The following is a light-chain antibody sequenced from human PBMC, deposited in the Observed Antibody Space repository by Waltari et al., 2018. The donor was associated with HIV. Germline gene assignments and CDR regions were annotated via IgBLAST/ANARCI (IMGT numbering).Light chain of an antibody. CDR1: QSVSSK. CDR2: GAS. Sequence: EIVMRQSPATLSVSPGERATLPCRASQSVSSKLAWYQQKPGQAPRLLIYGASTRSTGIPGRFSGSESGTEFILTISSLQSEDCAVYYCQQYYKWPLTFGQGTRLEIK. J-gene: IGKJ5*01. CDR3: QQYYKWPLT. V-gene: IGKV3D-15*01.